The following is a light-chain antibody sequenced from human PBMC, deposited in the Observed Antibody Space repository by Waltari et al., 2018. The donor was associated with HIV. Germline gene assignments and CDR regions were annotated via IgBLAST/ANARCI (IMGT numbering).Light chain of an antibody. J-gene: IGLJ3*02. V-gene: IGLV1-44*01. Sequence: QAVLPQPPSPSGTPWQRILISCSRRTSHIGTNTVHWYQHLPGTTPRLLKHSNIQRPSGFPRLSCGSWCSTSASPAIGVLQSEDDAYYYCSDSGASLGAWMFGGGTKLTVL. CDR2: SNI. CDR3: SDSGASLGAWM. CDR1: TSHIGTNT.